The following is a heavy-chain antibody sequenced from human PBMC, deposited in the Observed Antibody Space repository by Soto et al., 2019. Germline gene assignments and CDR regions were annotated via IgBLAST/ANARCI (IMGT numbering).Heavy chain of an antibody. CDR3: VLCRGSGFNWFDP. J-gene: IGHJ5*02. CDR1: GGSISSGGYY. CDR2: IYYSGST. D-gene: IGHD3-10*01. V-gene: IGHV4-31*03. Sequence: SETLSLTCTVSGGSISSGGYYWSWIRQHPGKGLEWIGYIYYSGSTYYNPSLKSRVTISVDTSKNQFSLKLSSVTAADTAVYYCVLCRGSGFNWFDPWGQGTLVTDSS.